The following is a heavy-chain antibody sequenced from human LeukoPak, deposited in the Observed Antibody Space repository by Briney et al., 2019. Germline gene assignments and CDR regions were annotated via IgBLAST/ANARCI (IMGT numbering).Heavy chain of an antibody. CDR3: ARGGTPTGIAAADNWFDP. Sequence: SETLSLTCAVYGGSFSGYYWSWIRQPPGKGLEWIGEINHSGSTNYNPSLKSRVTISVDTSKNQFSLKLSSVTAADTAVYYCARGGTPTGIAAADNWFDPWGQGTLVTVSS. V-gene: IGHV4-34*01. CDR2: INHSGST. D-gene: IGHD6-13*01. CDR1: GGSFSGYY. J-gene: IGHJ5*02.